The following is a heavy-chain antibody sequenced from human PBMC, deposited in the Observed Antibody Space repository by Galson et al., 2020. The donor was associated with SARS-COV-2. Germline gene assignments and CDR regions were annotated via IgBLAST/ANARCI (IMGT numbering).Heavy chain of an antibody. J-gene: IGHJ6*02. CDR1: GGTFSSYA. CDR2: IIPIFGTA. CDR3: ARAGGGGGTVRADICYGMYV. V-gene: IGHV1-69*13. D-gene: IGHD4-17*01. Sequence: SVKVSCKASGGTFSSYAISWVRQAPGQGLEWMGGIIPIFGTANYAQKFQGRVTITADESTSTAYMELSSLRSEDTAVYYFARAGGGGGTVRADICYGMYVWGQGTPVTVSS.